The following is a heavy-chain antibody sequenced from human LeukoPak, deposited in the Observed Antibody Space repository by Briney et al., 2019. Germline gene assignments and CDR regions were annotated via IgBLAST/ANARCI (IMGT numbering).Heavy chain of an antibody. V-gene: IGHV3-21*01. CDR2: ISGSSSFI. D-gene: IGHD3-22*01. Sequence: GGSLRLSCAASGFTFSSYNMTWVRQAPGKGLEWVSSISGSSSFISYADSMQGRFTISRDNARNSLYLQMNSLRAEDTAVYYCARDGLQAYYDSSGFFDYWGQGTLVTVSS. J-gene: IGHJ4*02. CDR1: GFTFSSYN. CDR3: ARDGLQAYYDSSGFFDY.